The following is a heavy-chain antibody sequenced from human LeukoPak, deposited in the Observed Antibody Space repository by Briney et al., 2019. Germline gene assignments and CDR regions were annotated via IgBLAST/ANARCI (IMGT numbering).Heavy chain of an antibody. CDR3: ARDGSPQSDYYDSSGMYYMDV. CDR1: GYTFTSYD. Sequence: GASVKVSCKASGYTFTSYDINWVRQAPGQGLEWMGIINPSGGSTSYAQKFQGRVTMTRDMSTSTVYMELSSLRSEDTAVYYCARDGSPQSDYYDSSGMYYMDVWGKGTTVTVSS. V-gene: IGHV1-46*01. CDR2: INPSGGST. J-gene: IGHJ6*03. D-gene: IGHD3-22*01.